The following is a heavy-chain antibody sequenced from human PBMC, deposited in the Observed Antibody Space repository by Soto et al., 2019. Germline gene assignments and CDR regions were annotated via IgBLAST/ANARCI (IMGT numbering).Heavy chain of an antibody. CDR2: INHSGST. Sequence: QVQLQQWGAGLLKPSETLSLTCAVYGGSFSGYYWSWIRQPPGKGLEWIGEINHSGSTNYNPSLKSRVTISVDTSKNQFSLKLSSVTAADTAVYSCARGGAAAGASPFDYWGQGTLVTVSS. CDR1: GGSFSGYY. V-gene: IGHV4-34*01. D-gene: IGHD6-13*01. J-gene: IGHJ4*02. CDR3: ARGGAAAGASPFDY.